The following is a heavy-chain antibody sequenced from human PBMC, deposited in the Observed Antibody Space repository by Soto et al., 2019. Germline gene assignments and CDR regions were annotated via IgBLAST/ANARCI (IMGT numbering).Heavy chain of an antibody. J-gene: IGHJ6*02. V-gene: IGHV3-30-3*01. D-gene: IGHD1-1*01. Sequence: GGSLRLSCAASGFTFSSYAMHWVRQAPGKGLEWVAVISYDGSNKYYADSVKGRFTISRDNSKNTLYLQMNSLRAEDTAVYYCARDLGTADPRLSGMDGWGQGNTVTFSS. CDR3: ARDLGTADPRLSGMDG. CDR1: GFTFSSYA. CDR2: ISYDGSNK.